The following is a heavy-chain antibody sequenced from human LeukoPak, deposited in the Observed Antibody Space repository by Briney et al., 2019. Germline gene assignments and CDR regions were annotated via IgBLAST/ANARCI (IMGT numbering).Heavy chain of an antibody. CDR2: ITNNGTTI. D-gene: IGHD6-19*01. Sequence: PGGSLRLSCAASGFTFSSYAMNWVRQAPGKGLEWVSYITNNGTTIYYADSVKGRFTISRDNAENSLYLQMNRLRAEETAIYYCARDQWLAYYYHGMDVWGQGTTVTVSS. J-gene: IGHJ6*02. CDR3: ARDQWLAYYYHGMDV. V-gene: IGHV3-48*03. CDR1: GFTFSSYA.